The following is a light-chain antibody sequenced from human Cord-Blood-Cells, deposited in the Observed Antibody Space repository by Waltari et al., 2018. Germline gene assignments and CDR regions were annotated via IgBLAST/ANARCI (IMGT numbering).Light chain of an antibody. CDR2: YDS. V-gene: IGLV3-21*04. J-gene: IGLJ1*01. CDR1: NLGSKS. CDR3: QVWDSSSDHYV. Sequence: SYVLTQPPSVSVAPGKTDRIPCGGHNLGSKSVHWYQQKPGQAPVLLIEYDSDRPAGIPEGFSGSNSGNTATLTISRVEAGDEADYYCQVWDSSSDHYVFGTGTKVTVL.